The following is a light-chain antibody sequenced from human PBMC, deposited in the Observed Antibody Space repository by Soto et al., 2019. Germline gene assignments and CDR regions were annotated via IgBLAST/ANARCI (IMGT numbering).Light chain of an antibody. CDR1: SGHSSYA. V-gene: IGLV4-69*01. Sequence: QLVLTQSPSASASLGPSVKLTCTLSSGHSSYAIAWHQQQPEKGPRYLMKLNSDGSHSKGDGIPDRFSGSSSGAERYLTISSLPAEDEADYYCQTWGTGTHVVFGGGTKLTVL. CDR2: LNSDGSH. J-gene: IGLJ2*01. CDR3: QTWGTGTHVV.